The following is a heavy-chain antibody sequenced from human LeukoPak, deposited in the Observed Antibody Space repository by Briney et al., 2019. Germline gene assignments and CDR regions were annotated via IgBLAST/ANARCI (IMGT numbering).Heavy chain of an antibody. Sequence: GGSLRLSCAASGFTFSSYEMNRVRQAPGKGLEWVSYISSSGSTIYYADSVKGRFTISRDNAKNSLYLQMNSLRAEDTAVYYCPKTPVLLTRYSYYFDYWGQGTLVTVSS. CDR3: PKTPVLLTRYSYYFDY. D-gene: IGHD3-9*01. J-gene: IGHJ4*02. CDR2: ISSSGSTI. CDR1: GFTFSSYE. V-gene: IGHV3-48*03.